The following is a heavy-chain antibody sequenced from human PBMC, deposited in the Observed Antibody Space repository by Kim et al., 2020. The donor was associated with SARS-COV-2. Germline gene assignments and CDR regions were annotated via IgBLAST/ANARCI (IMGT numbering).Heavy chain of an antibody. Sequence: GGSLRLSCAASGFTFDDYAMHWVRQAPGKGLEWVSLISGDGGSTYYADSVKGRFTISRDNSKNSLYLQMNSLRTEDTALYYCAKDVFPCGGDCYLRAPPDYWGQGTLVTVSS. D-gene: IGHD2-21*02. CDR1: GFTFDDYA. V-gene: IGHV3-43*02. J-gene: IGHJ4*02. CDR3: AKDVFPCGGDCYLRAPPDY. CDR2: ISGDGGST.